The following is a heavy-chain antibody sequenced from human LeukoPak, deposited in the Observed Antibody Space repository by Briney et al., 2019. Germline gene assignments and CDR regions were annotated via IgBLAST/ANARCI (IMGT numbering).Heavy chain of an antibody. Sequence: PGGSLRLSCKASGFTFSNCAMNWVRQAPGKGLEWVSSVTSVSSYKYYADSVKGRFTISRDNAKNSLFLQMNSLRAEDTAIYYCARDPTADDYWGQGTLVTVSS. CDR3: ARDPTADDY. V-gene: IGHV3-21*01. CDR1: GFTFSNCA. D-gene: IGHD2-2*01. CDR2: VTSVSSYK. J-gene: IGHJ4*02.